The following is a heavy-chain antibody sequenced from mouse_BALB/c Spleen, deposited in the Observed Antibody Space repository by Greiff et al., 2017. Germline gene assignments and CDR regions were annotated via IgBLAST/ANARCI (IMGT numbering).Heavy chain of an antibody. D-gene: IGHD2-3*01. J-gene: IGHJ2*01. CDR2: IDPSDSYT. CDR1: GYTFTSYW. V-gene: IGHV1S127*01. Sequence: QVQLQQPGAELVKPGASVKMSCKASGYTFTSYWMHWVKQRPGQGLEWIGVIDPSDSYTSYNQKFKGKATLTVDTSSSTAYMQLSSLTSEDSAVYYCTRSRDGYYPPFDYWGQGTTLTVSS. CDR3: TRSRDGYYPPFDY.